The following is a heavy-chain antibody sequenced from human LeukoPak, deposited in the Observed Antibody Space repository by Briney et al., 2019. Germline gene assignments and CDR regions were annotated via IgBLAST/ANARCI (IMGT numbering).Heavy chain of an antibody. CDR2: INQDGSDK. CDR1: GFTFTTYW. J-gene: IGHJ4*02. CDR3: ARNVGATVEGYYFDY. V-gene: IGHV3-7*01. Sequence: PGGSLRLSCVASGFTFTTYWMTWVGQAPGKGLEWVANINQDGSDKDYVDSVKGRFTISRDNAKNSLYLQMNSLGAEDTAVYYCARNVGATVEGYYFDYWGQGTLVTVSS. D-gene: IGHD1-26*01.